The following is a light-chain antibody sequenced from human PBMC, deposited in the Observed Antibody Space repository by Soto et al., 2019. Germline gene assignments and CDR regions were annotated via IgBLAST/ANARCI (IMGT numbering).Light chain of an antibody. CDR3: CSYTVTNSYVL. J-gene: IGLJ2*01. CDR1: SSDVGTYNL. CDR2: EVS. Sequence: QSALTQPASVSGSPGQSITISCTGTSSDVGTYNLVSWYQQHPGKAPKLIIFEVSKRPSGVSNHFSGSKSGSTASLTISGLQAEDEADYYCCSYTVTNSYVLFGGGTKVTVL. V-gene: IGLV2-23*02.